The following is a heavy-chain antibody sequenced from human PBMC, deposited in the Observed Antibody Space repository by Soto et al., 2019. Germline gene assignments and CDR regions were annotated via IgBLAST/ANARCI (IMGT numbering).Heavy chain of an antibody. J-gene: IGHJ6*02. CDR1: GFTFNSYG. CDR2: IPYDGSDK. D-gene: IGHD3-10*01. CDR3: ARPLSFYGMDV. Sequence: VGSLRLSCAASGFTFNSYGMHWVRQAPGKGLEWVAVIPYDGSDKYYADSVKGRFTISRDNSKNTLYLQMNSLRAEDTAVYYCARPLSFYGMDVWGLGTTVTVSS. V-gene: IGHV3-30*03.